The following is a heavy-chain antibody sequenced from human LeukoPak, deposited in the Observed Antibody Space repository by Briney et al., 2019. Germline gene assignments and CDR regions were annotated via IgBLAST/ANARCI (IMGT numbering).Heavy chain of an antibody. V-gene: IGHV3-21*01. CDR2: ISSSSSYI. D-gene: IGHD6-19*01. J-gene: IGHJ4*02. Sequence: GGSLRLSCAASGFTFSSYSMNWVRQAPGKGLEWVSSISSSSSYIYYADSVKGRFTISRDNAKNSLYLQMNSLRAEDTAVYYCARDFGSPIAVAGPGYFDYWGQGTLVTVSS. CDR3: ARDFGSPIAVAGPGYFDY. CDR1: GFTFSSYS.